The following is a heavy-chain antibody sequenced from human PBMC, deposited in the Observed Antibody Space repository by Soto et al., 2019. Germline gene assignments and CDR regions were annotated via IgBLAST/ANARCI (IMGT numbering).Heavy chain of an antibody. CDR1: GGSISSGGYS. V-gene: IGHV4-30-2*01. CDR2: IYHSGST. Sequence: SETLSLTCAVSGGSISSGGYSWSWIRQPPGKGLEWIGCIYHSGSTYYNPSLKSRVTISVDRSKNQFSLKLSSVTAADTAVYYCARAKTYFDYWGQGTLVTVSS. CDR3: ARAKTYFDY. J-gene: IGHJ4*02.